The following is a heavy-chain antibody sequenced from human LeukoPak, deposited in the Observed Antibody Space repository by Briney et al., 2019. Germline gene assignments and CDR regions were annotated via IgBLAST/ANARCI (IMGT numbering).Heavy chain of an antibody. V-gene: IGHV3-30*18. D-gene: IGHD6-13*01. CDR2: ISYDGSNK. Sequence: GSLRLSCAASGFTFSSYGMHWVRQAPGKGLEWVAVISYDGSNKYYADSVKGRFTISRDNSKNTLYLQMNSLRAEDTAVYYCAKQQQLVRAPFDYWGQGTLVTVSS. J-gene: IGHJ4*02. CDR3: AKQQQLVRAPFDY. CDR1: GFTFSSYG.